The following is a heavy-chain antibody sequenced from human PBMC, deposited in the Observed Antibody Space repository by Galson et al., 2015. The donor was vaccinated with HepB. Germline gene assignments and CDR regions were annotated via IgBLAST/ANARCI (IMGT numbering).Heavy chain of an antibody. J-gene: IGHJ3*02. CDR1: GFTFSNAW. V-gene: IGHV3-15*07. CDR2: IKSKTDGRTT. CDR3: TTDGLGIAAAEGAFDI. Sequence: SLRLSCAASGFTFSNAWMNWVRQAPGKGLEWVGRIKSKTDGRTTDYAAPVKGRFTISRDDSKNTLYLQMNSLKTEDTAVYYCTTDGLGIAAAEGAFDIWGQGTMVTVSS. D-gene: IGHD6-13*01.